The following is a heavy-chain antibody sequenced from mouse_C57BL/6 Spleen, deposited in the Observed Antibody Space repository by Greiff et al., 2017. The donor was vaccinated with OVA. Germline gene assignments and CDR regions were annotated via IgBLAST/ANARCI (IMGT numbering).Heavy chain of an antibody. D-gene: IGHD2-3*01. CDR1: GYTFTSYW. V-gene: IGHV1-72*01. Sequence: QVQLQQPGAELVKPGASVKLSCKASGYTFTSYWMHWVKQRPGRGLEWIGRIDPNSGGTKYNEKFKSKATLTVDKSSSPAYMQLSSLTSEDSAVYYCARRDDGYPYYYAMDYWGQGTSVTVSS. CDR3: ARRDDGYPYYYAMDY. J-gene: IGHJ4*01. CDR2: IDPNSGGT.